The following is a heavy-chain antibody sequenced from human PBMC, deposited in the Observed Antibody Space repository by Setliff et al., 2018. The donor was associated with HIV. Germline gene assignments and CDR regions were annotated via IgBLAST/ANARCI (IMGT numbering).Heavy chain of an antibody. V-gene: IGHV1-2*02. CDR2: INPNSGGT. Sequence: GASVKVSCKASGDTFTGYYMHWVRQAPGQGLEWMGWINPNSGGTNYAQKFQGRVTMTRDTSISTAYMELSRLRSDDTAVYYCARDWDTGVENYYMDVWGKGTTVTVSS. CDR3: ARDWDTGVENYYMDV. D-gene: IGHD2-8*02. CDR1: GDTFTGYY. J-gene: IGHJ6*03.